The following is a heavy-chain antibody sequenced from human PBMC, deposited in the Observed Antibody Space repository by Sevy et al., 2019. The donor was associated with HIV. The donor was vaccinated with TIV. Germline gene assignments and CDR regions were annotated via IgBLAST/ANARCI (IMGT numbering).Heavy chain of an antibody. J-gene: IGHJ4*02. D-gene: IGHD3-3*01. V-gene: IGHV4-59*08. CDR2: IYYSGSD. CDR3: ARHAWTRSEVLFDY. CDR1: GGSISSYY. Sequence: SETLSRTCTVSGGSISSYYWSWIRQPPGKGLEWIGYIYYSGSDNYNPSLKSRVTISVDTSKNQFSLKLSSVTAANTAVYYCARHAWTRSEVLFDYWGQGPLDTVSS.